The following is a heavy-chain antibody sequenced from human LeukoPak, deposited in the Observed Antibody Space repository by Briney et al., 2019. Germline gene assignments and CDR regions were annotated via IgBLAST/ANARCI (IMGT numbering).Heavy chain of an antibody. CDR1: GYSISSGYY. V-gene: IGHV4-38-2*02. Sequence: KSSETLSLTCTVSGYSISSGYYWGWIRQPPGKGLEWIGSIHHSGSTYYNPSLKSRVTISVDTSKNQFSLKLNSATAADAAVYYCARSIYCTNGICSTHYFDSWGQGTLVTVSS. CDR3: ARSIYCTNGICSTHYFDS. J-gene: IGHJ4*02. D-gene: IGHD2-8*01. CDR2: IHHSGST.